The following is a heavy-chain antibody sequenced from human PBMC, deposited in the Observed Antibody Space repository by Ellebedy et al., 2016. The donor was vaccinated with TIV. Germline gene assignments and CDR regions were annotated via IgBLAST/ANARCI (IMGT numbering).Heavy chain of an antibody. D-gene: IGHD1-7*01. CDR3: AKRENYNAFDI. CDR1: GFSFDDYA. J-gene: IGHJ3*02. Sequence: SLKISCSVSGFSFDDYAMHWVRLRPRKGLQWVAGISWNSANKAYADSVKGRFTFSRDNSKNTLYLQMNSLRAEDTAVYYCAKRENYNAFDIWGQGTIVTVSA. V-gene: IGHV3-9*01. CDR2: ISWNSANK.